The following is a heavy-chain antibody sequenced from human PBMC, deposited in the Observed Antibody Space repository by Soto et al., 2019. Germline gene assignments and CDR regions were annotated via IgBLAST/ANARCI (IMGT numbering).Heavy chain of an antibody. CDR1: GGTLSSYT. V-gene: IGHV1-69*02. CDR2: IIPILGIP. J-gene: IGHJ4*02. D-gene: IGHD3-22*01. CDR3: ARRTDYYDSSGYDS. Sequence: QVQLVQSGAEVKKPGSSVNVSCKASGGTLSSYTIDWVRQAPGQGLEWMGRIIPILGIPNYAQKFQGRVTITADKSTSTAYMELSNLRSDDTAVFYCARRTDYYDSSGYDSWGQGTLVTVSS.